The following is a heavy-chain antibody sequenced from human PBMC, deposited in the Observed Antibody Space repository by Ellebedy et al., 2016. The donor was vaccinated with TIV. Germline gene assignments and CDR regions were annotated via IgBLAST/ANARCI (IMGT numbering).Heavy chain of an antibody. D-gene: IGHD5-12*01. J-gene: IGHJ4*02. V-gene: IGHV3-7*01. Sequence: GESLKISCAASGFTFSNDWMIWVRQAPGKGLEWVANMRQDGSQKNYGDSVKGRFTISRDNARDSLYLQMDSLRVEDTAVYYCARDFGHSGYDLLDYWGQGTLVIVSS. CDR3: ARDFGHSGYDLLDY. CDR1: GFTFSNDW. CDR2: MRQDGSQK.